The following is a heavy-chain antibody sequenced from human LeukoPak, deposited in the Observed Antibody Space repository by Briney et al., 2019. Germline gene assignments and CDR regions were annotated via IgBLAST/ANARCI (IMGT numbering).Heavy chain of an antibody. CDR1: GFTFNSYS. CDR3: ASSLGYGSGSFDY. J-gene: IGHJ4*02. Sequence: GGSLRLSCAASGFTFNSYSMNWVRQAPGKGLEWVSSISSSSSYIYYADSVKGRFTISRDNAKNSLYLQMNSLRAEDTAVYYCASSLGYGSGSFDYWGQGTLVTVSS. V-gene: IGHV3-21*01. CDR2: ISSSSSYI. D-gene: IGHD3-10*01.